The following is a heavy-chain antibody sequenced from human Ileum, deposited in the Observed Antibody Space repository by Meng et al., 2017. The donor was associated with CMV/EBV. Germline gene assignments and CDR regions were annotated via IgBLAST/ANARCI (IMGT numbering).Heavy chain of an antibody. V-gene: IGHV4-34*01. D-gene: IGHD5-24*01. CDR3: ARGRPQRWLQGYFDY. CDR1: GGSFSGYY. CDR2: INHSGST. Sequence: YGGSFSGYYWGWIRQPPGKGLEWIGEINHSGSTNYNPSLKSRVTISVDTSKNQFSLKLSSVTAADTAVYYCARGRPQRWLQGYFDYWGQGTLVTVSS. J-gene: IGHJ4*02.